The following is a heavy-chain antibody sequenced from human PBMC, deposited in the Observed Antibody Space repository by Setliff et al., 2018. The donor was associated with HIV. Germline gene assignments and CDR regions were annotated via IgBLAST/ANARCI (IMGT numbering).Heavy chain of an antibody. CDR2: IYPGDSDT. D-gene: IGHD3-10*01. J-gene: IGHJ3*02. CDR1: GYSFTNDW. CDR3: ARVSRNLYGHLDGFDI. V-gene: IGHV5-51*01. Sequence: GESLKISCEGSGYSFTNDWIAWVRQMPGKGLEWMGFIYPGDSDTRYSPSFQGQVTISVDKSFNTAYLQWSSLRASDTTMYYCARVSRNLYGHLDGFDIWGHGTMVTVSS.